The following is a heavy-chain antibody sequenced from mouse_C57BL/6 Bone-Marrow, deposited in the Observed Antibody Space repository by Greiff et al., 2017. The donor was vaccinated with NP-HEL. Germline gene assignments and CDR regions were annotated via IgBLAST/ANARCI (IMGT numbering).Heavy chain of an antibody. CDR2: IDPSDSYT. D-gene: IGHD2-5*01. J-gene: IGHJ1*03. CDR1: GYTFTSYW. V-gene: IGHV1-69*01. Sequence: QVQLQQSGAELVMPGASVKLSCKASGYTFTSYWMHWVKQRPGQGLEWIAEIDPSDSYTNYNQKFKGKSTLTVDKSSSTAYMQLSSLTSEDSAVYYCARKTDYSNWYFDVWGTGTTVTVSS. CDR3: ARKTDYSNWYFDV.